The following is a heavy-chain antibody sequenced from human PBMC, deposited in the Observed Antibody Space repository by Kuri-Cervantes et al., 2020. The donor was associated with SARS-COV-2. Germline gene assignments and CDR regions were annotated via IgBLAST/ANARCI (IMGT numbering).Heavy chain of an antibody. CDR2: IYYSGST. V-gene: IGHV4-59*01. D-gene: IGHD3-10*01. CDR1: GGSISSYY. J-gene: IGHJ6*02. CDR3: ARGPTDYYGSGCYSDYYYYYGMDV. Sequence: ESLKISCTVSGGSISSYYWRWIRQPPGKGLEWIGYIYYSGSTNYNPSLKSRVTISVDTSKNQFSLKLSSVTAADTAVYYCARGPTDYYGSGCYSDYYYYYGMDVWGQGTTVTVSS.